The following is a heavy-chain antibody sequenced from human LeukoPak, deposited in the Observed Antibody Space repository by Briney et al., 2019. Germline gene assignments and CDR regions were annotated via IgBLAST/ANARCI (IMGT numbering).Heavy chain of an antibody. CDR2: IYTSGST. CDR1: GGSISSGSYY. V-gene: IGHV4-61*02. Sequence: SETLSLTCTVSGGSISSGSYYWSWIRQPAGKGLEWIGRIYTSGSTNYNPSLKSRVTISVETSKNQFSLKLSSVTAADTAVYYCARDYDFWSGYLRAWYFDLWGRGTLVTVSS. CDR3: ARDYDFWSGYLRAWYFDL. J-gene: IGHJ2*01. D-gene: IGHD3-3*01.